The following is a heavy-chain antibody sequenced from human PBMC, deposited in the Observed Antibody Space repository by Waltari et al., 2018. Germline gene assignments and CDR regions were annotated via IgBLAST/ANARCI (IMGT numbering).Heavy chain of an antibody. V-gene: IGHV4-39*07. D-gene: IGHD3-10*01. J-gene: IGHJ4*02. CDR3: ARDGGDYYGAGSYPTFDY. Sequence: QLQLQESGPGLVKPSETLSLTCPVSGGSISSSSYYWGWIRQPPGKGLEWIGSIYYSWSTYYNPSLKSRVTISVDTSKNQFSLKLSSVTAADTAVYYCARDGGDYYGAGSYPTFDYWGQGTLVTVSS. CDR2: IYYSWST. CDR1: GGSISSSSYY.